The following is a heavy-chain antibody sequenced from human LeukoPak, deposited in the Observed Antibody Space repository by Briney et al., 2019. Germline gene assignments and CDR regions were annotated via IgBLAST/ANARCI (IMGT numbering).Heavy chain of an antibody. V-gene: IGHV1-2*02. CDR3: ARAIPPMITMVRGADDAFDI. CDR2: INHNSGGT. Sequence: GASVKVSCKASGYTFTSYDNHWVRQATGQGLESMGWINHNSGGTNYAQKFQGRVTMTRDTSISTAYMELSRLRSDDTAVYYCARAIPPMITMVRGADDAFDIWGQGTMVTVSS. J-gene: IGHJ3*02. D-gene: IGHD3-10*01. CDR1: GYTFTSYD.